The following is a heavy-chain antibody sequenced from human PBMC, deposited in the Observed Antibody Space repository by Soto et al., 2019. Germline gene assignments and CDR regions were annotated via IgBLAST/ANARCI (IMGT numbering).Heavy chain of an antibody. CDR2: IIPILGIA. V-gene: IGHV1-69*02. J-gene: IGHJ6*02. D-gene: IGHD3-9*01. CDR3: ARSGYDILTGYYYYYYGMDV. Sequence: ASVKVSCKASGGTFSSYTISWVRQAPGQGLEWMGRIIPILGIANYAQKFQGRVTITADKSTSTAYMELSSLRSEDTAVYYCARSGYDILTGYYYYYYGMDVWGQGTTVTVSS. CDR1: GGTFSSYT.